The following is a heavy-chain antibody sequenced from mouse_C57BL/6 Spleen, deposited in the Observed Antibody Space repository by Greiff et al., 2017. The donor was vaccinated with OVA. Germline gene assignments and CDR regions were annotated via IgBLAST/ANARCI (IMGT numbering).Heavy chain of an antibody. J-gene: IGHJ4*01. CDR1: GYAFTNYL. V-gene: IGHV1-54*01. Sequence: QVQLQQSGAELVRPGTSVKVSCKASGYAFTNYLIEWVKQRPGQGLEWIGVINPGSGGTNYNEKFKSKATLTADKSSSTAYMQLSSLTSEDSAVYFCARWGKSYYYAMDYWGQGTSVTVSS. CDR2: INPGSGGT. CDR3: ARWGKSYYYAMDY.